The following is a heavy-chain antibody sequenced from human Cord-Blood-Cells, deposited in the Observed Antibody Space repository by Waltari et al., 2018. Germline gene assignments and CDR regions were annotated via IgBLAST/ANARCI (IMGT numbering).Heavy chain of an antibody. J-gene: IGHJ4*02. Sequence: QVQLVQPGAAVKKPRYSVKVSCKASGGTFCSYATSWVLQAAGQGLEWMGVIIPIFGTANYAQEFKGRVTITADKSTSTAYMELSSLGSEDTAVYYCARGLSELAQFDYWGQGTLVTVSS. CDR1: GGTFCSYA. CDR2: IIPIFGTA. D-gene: IGHD1-26*01. V-gene: IGHV1-69*06. CDR3: ARGLSELAQFDY.